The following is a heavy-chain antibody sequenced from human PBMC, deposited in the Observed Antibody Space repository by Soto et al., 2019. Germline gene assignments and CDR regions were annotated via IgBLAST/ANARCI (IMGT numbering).Heavy chain of an antibody. Sequence: QLQFQESGPGLVQPSETLSLTCSVSGGSISTDSYNWDWIRQSPGKGLEWIGTIYYDGTPSYNPSLKSQVTISVDTSRNHFSLKVKSVTAADTAMYYCARFFGNAFDVWGQGTMVKVSS. D-gene: IGHD3-3*01. CDR3: ARFFGNAFDV. J-gene: IGHJ3*01. CDR2: IYYDGTP. V-gene: IGHV4-39*02. CDR1: GGSISTDSYN.